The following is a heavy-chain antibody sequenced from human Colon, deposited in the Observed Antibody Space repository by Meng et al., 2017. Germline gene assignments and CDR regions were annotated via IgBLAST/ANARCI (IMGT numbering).Heavy chain of an antibody. CDR2: IYYSGTT. J-gene: IGHJ6*02. Sequence: QLQLQESGPGLVKPSETLSLTCTVSGGSISSSDYYWDWIRQPPGKGLEWIGSIYYSGTTFYSPSLKSRVTMSVDTSKNQFSLNLNSVTAADTAVYYCARVDTARFGGMDVWGQGTMVTVSS. CDR3: ARVDTARFGGMDV. CDR1: GGSISSSDYY. D-gene: IGHD5-18*01. V-gene: IGHV4-39*01.